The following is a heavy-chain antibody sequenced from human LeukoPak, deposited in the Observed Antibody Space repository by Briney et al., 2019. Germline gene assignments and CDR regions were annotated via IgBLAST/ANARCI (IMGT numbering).Heavy chain of an antibody. CDR3: ARRISTSSSWYVGFDY. V-gene: IGHV5-51*01. D-gene: IGHD6-13*01. CDR2: IHPGDSDT. CDR1: GYSFPTYW. Sequence: GESLKISCKGSGYSFPTYWIGWVRQMPGKGLEWMGIIHPGDSDTRYSPSFQGQVTISADKSISTAYLQWSSLKASDTAMYYCARRISTSSSWYVGFDYWGQGTLVTVSS. J-gene: IGHJ4*02.